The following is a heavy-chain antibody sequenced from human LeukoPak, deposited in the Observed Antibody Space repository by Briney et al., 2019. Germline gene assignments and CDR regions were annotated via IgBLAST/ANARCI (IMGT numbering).Heavy chain of an antibody. CDR2: IIPIFGTA. D-gene: IGHD3-22*01. J-gene: IGHJ4*02. V-gene: IGHV1-69*06. CDR3: ARVFPYDSSGYYYGY. Sequence: SVKVSCKASGGTFSSYAISWVRQAPGQGLEWMGGIIPIFGTANYAQKFQGRVTITADKSTSTAYMELSRLRSEDTAVYYCARVFPYDSSGYYYGYWGQGTLVTVSS. CDR1: GGTFSSYA.